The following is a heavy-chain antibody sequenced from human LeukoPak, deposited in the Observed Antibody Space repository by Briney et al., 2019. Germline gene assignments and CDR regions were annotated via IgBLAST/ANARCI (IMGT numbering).Heavy chain of an antibody. D-gene: IGHD3-10*02. CDR3: AELGITMIGGV. Sequence: GGSLRLSCAASGFSFSSFSMNWVRQAPGKGLEWVSSISSSSSYIYYADSVKGRFTISRDNAKNSLYLQMNSLRAEDTAVYYCAELGITMIGGVWGKGTTVTISS. CDR1: GFSFSSFS. J-gene: IGHJ6*04. V-gene: IGHV3-21*01. CDR2: ISSSSSYI.